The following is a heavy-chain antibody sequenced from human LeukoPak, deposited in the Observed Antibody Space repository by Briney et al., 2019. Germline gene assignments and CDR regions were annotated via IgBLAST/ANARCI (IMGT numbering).Heavy chain of an antibody. CDR2: IYYSGST. V-gene: IGHV4-39*01. Sequence: PSGTLSLTCTVSGGSISSSGYYWGWIRQPPGKGLEWIGSIYYSGSTYYNPSLKSRVTISVDTSKNQFSLKLSSVTAADTAVYYCASILVYYDSSGYYLDAFDIWGQGTMVTVSS. CDR3: ASILVYYDSSGYYLDAFDI. J-gene: IGHJ3*02. CDR1: GGSISSSGYY. D-gene: IGHD3-22*01.